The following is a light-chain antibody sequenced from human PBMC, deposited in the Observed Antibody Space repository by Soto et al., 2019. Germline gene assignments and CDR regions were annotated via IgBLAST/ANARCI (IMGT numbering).Light chain of an antibody. V-gene: IGLV2-14*01. CDR3: SSYTSINTVI. CDR1: SSDVGGYNY. CDR2: EVS. Sequence: QSALTQPASVSGSPGQSITISCTGTSSDVGGYNYVSWYQQHPGKAPKLIIYEVSNRPSGVSNRFSGSKSGNTASLTISGLQAEDEADYYCSSYTSINTVIFGGGTKVTVL. J-gene: IGLJ2*01.